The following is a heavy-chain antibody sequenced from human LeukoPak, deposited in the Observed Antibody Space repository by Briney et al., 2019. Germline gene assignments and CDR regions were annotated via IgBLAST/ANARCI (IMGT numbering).Heavy chain of an antibody. D-gene: IGHD2-15*01. CDR3: ARDIYGSFDY. J-gene: IGHJ4*02. Sequence: SETLSLTCTVSGGSISSYYWSWVRQPPGEGLEWIGYIYYSGSTNYNPSLKSRVTISIDTSKNQFSLRLSSVTAADMAVYYCARDIYGSFDYWGQGTLVTVSS. V-gene: IGHV4-59*01. CDR2: IYYSGST. CDR1: GGSISSYY.